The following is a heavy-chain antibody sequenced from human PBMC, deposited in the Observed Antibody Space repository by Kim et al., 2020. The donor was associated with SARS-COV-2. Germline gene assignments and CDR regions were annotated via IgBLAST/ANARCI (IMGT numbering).Heavy chain of an antibody. CDR1: GFTFSNGW. Sequence: GGSLRLSCAATGFTFSNGWMSWVRQAPGRGLEWVGRIKSNTGGGTTDFAVPVRGRFTIARDDSKNTLYLLMNSLKTEDTAVYYCTTADRSILDYWGQGTLVSVSS. V-gene: IGHV3-15*01. D-gene: IGHD2-15*01. J-gene: IGHJ4*02. CDR2: IKSNTGGGTT. CDR3: TTADRSILDY.